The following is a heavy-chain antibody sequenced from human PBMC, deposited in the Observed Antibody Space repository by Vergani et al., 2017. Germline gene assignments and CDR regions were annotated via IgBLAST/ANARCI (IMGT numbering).Heavy chain of an antibody. CDR2: IYYSGST. J-gene: IGHJ5*02. CDR3: AREKLHIVVVTAIRWFDP. Sequence: QLQLQESGPGLVKPSETLSLTCTVSGGSISSSSYHWGWIRQPPGKGLEWIGSIYYSGSTYYNPSLKSRVTISVDTSKNQFSLKLRSVTAADTAVYYCAREKLHIVVVTAIRWFDPWGQGTLVTVSS. V-gene: IGHV4-39*07. CDR1: GGSISSSSYH. D-gene: IGHD2-21*02.